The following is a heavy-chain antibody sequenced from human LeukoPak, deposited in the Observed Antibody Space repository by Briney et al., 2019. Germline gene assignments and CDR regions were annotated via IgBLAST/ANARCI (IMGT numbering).Heavy chain of an antibody. CDR3: ARVGMLFHYFDY. D-gene: IGHD1-1*01. CDR2: IYYSGST. J-gene: IGHJ4*02. CDR1: GGSISSGGYY. V-gene: IGHV4-31*03. Sequence: SETLSLTCTVSGGSISSGGYYWSWIRQHPGKGLEWIGYIYYSGSTYYNPSLKSRVTISVDTSKNQFSLKLSSVTAADTAVYYCARVGMLFHYFDYWVQGTLVTVSS.